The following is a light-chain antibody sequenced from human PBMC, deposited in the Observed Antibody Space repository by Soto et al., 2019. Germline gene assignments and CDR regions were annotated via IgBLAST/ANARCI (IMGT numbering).Light chain of an antibody. V-gene: IGKV3-20*01. CDR3: HQYGDAPQT. CDR2: LAS. Sequence: ENVLTQSPGTLSLSPGERATLSCRASQSVSGSYLAWYQQKPGQAPRLLIYLASTRANVIPDRFSGSASGTDFTLSISRLEPEDSAVYYCHQYGDAPQTFGQGTKLEI. CDR1: QSVSGSY. J-gene: IGKJ2*01.